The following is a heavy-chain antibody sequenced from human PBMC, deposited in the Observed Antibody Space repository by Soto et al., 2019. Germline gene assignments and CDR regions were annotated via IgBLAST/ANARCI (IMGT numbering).Heavy chain of an antibody. CDR1: GYSFSSNG. Sequence: GASVKVSCKASGYSFSSNGISWVRQAPGQGLEWMGWISTDNGNINYAQKLQGRVTISTDASTNTVHMELRSLRSDDTAVFYCARDIVNYGLDVWGQGTTVTVSS. CDR3: ARDIVNYGLDV. D-gene: IGHD1-26*01. V-gene: IGHV1-18*01. CDR2: ISTDNGNI. J-gene: IGHJ6*02.